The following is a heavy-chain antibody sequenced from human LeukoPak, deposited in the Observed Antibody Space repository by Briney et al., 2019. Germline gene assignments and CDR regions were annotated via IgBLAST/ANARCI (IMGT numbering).Heavy chain of an antibody. Sequence: PGGSLRLSCAASGFTFSNYWMQWVRQAPGKGLVWVSRINSDESRTNYADSVKGRFTISRDNAKNTLYLQMSSLRDEDTAVYYCARVDYDSTYYFDYWGQGTLVTVSS. CDR3: ARVDYDSTYYFDY. CDR1: GFTFSNYW. V-gene: IGHV3-74*01. J-gene: IGHJ4*02. D-gene: IGHD3-22*01. CDR2: INSDESRT.